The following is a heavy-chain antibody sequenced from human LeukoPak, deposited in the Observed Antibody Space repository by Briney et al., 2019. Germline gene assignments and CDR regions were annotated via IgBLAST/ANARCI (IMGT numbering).Heavy chain of an antibody. CDR1: GGSFSGYY. CDR3: VRGQVEAAYYFDY. CDR2: INHSGST. J-gene: IGHJ4*02. D-gene: IGHD2-15*01. Sequence: SETLSLTCAVYGGSFSGYYWSWIRQPPGKGLEWIGEINHSGSTNYNPSLKSRVTISVDTSKNQFSLKLSSVTAADTAVYYCVRGQVEAAYYFDYWGQGTLVPVSS. V-gene: IGHV4-34*01.